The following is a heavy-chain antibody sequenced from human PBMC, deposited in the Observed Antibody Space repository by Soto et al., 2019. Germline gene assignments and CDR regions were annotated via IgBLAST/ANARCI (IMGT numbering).Heavy chain of an antibody. V-gene: IGHV4-59*01. CDR1: GGSISSYY. CDR2: IYYSGST. D-gene: IGHD2-21*01. J-gene: IGHJ4*02. CDR3: AREESGGERFDY. Sequence: QVQLQESGPGLVKPSATLSLTCTVSGGSISSYYWSWIRQPPGKGLEWIGYIYYSGSTNYNPSLKSRVTISVDTSKNQFSLKLSSVTAADTAVYYCAREESGGERFDYWGQGTLVTVSS.